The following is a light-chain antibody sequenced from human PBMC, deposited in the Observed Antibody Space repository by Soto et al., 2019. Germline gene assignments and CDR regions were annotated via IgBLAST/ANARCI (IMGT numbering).Light chain of an antibody. Sequence: DIPMPPSPSTLSGSLGDRVPITCRASQTISSWLAWYQQKPGKAPKRLIYAASSLQSGVPSRFRGSGSGTEFTLTISSLQPEDFETYYCLQHNSSPWTFGQGTKVDIK. J-gene: IGKJ1*01. CDR3: LQHNSSPWT. V-gene: IGKV1-17*01. CDR2: AAS. CDR1: QTISSW.